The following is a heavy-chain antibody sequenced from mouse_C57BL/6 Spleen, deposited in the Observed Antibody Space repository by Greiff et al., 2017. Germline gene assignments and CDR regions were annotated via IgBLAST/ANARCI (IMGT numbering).Heavy chain of an antibody. D-gene: IGHD2-3*01. V-gene: IGHV1-26*01. CDR3: AEGNDYWYFDV. J-gene: IGHJ1*03. Sequence: VQLQQSGPELVKPGASVKISCKASGYTFTDYYMNWVKQSHGKSLEWIGDINPNNGGTSYNQKFKGKATLTVDKSSSTAYMELRSLTSEDSAVYYCAEGNDYWYFDVWGTGTTVTVSS. CDR2: INPNNGGT. CDR1: GYTFTDYY.